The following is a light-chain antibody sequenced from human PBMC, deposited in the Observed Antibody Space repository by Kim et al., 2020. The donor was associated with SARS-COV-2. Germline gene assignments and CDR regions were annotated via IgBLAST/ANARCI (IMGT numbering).Light chain of an antibody. CDR2: QDS. Sequence: SYELTQPPSVSVSPGQTASITCSGDKLGDKYACWYQQKPGQSPVLVIYQDSKRPSGIPERFSGSTSGNTATLTISGTQAMDEADYYCQAWDSSTVVFGGGTQLIV. V-gene: IGLV3-1*01. CDR3: QAWDSSTVV. CDR1: KLGDKY. J-gene: IGLJ2*01.